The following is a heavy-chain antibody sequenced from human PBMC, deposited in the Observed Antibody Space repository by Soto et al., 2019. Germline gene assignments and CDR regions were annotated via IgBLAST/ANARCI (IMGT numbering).Heavy chain of an antibody. D-gene: IGHD1-1*01. CDR3: FFTDAAATEIDTRCLQDPLPISSGM. Sequence: ASGKVSGKSCGYTFTGYYMHGVRQAPGQGLEWMGIINPSGGSTSYAQKFQGRVTMTRDTSTSTVYMELSSLRSEDTAVYYFFFTDAAATEIDTRCLQDPLPISSGM. CDR1: GYTFTGYY. CDR2: INPSGGST. J-gene: IGHJ6*01. V-gene: IGHV1-46*01.